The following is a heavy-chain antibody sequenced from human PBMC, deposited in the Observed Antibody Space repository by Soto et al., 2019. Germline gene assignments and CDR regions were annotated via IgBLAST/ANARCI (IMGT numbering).Heavy chain of an antibody. CDR1: GFTSSSYA. V-gene: IGHV3-30-3*01. Sequence: QVQLVESGGGVVQPGRSLRLSCAASGFTSSSYAMHWVRQAPGKGLEWVAVISYDGSNKYYADSVKGRFTISRDNSKNTLYLQMNSLRAEDTAVYYCARDGFMVRGVIIPFDYWGQGTLVTVSS. CDR3: ARDGFMVRGVIIPFDY. J-gene: IGHJ4*02. D-gene: IGHD3-10*01. CDR2: ISYDGSNK.